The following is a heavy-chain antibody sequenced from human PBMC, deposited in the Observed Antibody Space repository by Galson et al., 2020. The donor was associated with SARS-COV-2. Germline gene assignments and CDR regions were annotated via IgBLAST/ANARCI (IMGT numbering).Heavy chain of an antibody. CDR3: ARDGYNWNDEEKAFDI. CDR2: IWYDGRNK. CDR1: GFTFSSYG. J-gene: IGHJ3*02. Sequence: GGSLRLSCAASGFTFSSYGMPWVRQAPGKGLEWVAVIWYDGRNKYYADSVKGRFTISRDNSKNTLYLQMNSLRAEDTAVYYCARDGYNWNDEEKAFDIWGQGTMVTVSS. V-gene: IGHV3-33*01. D-gene: IGHD1-20*01.